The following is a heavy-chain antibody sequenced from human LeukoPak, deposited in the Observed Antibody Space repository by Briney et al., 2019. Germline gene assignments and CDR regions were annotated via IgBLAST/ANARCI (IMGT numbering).Heavy chain of an antibody. CDR1: GFTFNKFA. V-gene: IGHV3-23*01. Sequence: GGSLRLSCEASGFTFNKFAMSWVRQAPGKGPEWVSAIGSSGATTFYADSVKGRCTISRDNAKNTLSLQMNSLRAEDTAVYYCARVRYSSGWYFFDYWGQGTLVAVSS. J-gene: IGHJ4*02. CDR2: IGSSGATT. D-gene: IGHD6-19*01. CDR3: ARVRYSSGWYFFDY.